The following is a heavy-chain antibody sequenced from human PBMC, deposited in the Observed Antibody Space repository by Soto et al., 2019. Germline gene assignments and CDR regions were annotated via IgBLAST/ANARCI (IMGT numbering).Heavy chain of an antibody. V-gene: IGHV3-21*01. D-gene: IGHD5-12*01. CDR3: ARDQLIVATTRYYYYGMDV. CDR1: GFTFSSYS. J-gene: IGHJ6*02. Sequence: GGSLRLSCVASGFTFSSYSMNWVRQAPGKGLEWVSSISSSSSYIYYADSVKGRFTISRDNAKNSLYLQMNSLRAEDTAVYYCARDQLIVATTRYYYYGMDVWGQGTTVTVSS. CDR2: ISSSSSYI.